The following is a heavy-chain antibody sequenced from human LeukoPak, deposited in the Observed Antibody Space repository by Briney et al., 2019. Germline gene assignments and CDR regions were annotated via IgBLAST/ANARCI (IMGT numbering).Heavy chain of an antibody. CDR2: IIPIFGTA. Sequence: GASVKVSCKASGGTFSSYAISWVRQAPGQGLEWMGGIIPIFGTANYAQKFQGRVTITADESTSTAYMELSSLRSEDTAVYYCARVTSYAFDIWGQGTMVTVSS. V-gene: IGHV1-69*13. CDR3: ARVTSYAFDI. J-gene: IGHJ3*02. CDR1: GGTFSSYA.